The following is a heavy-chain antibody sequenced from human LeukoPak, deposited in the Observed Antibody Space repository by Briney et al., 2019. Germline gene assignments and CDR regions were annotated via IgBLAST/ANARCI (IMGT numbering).Heavy chain of an antibody. CDR1: GGSISSYY. D-gene: IGHD3-10*01. J-gene: IGHJ4*02. CDR3: ARGDWFGELVED. V-gene: IGHV4-59*12. CDR2: IYYSGST. Sequence: SETLSLTCTVSGGSISSYYWSWIRQPPGKGLEWIGYIYYSGSTSYNPSLKSRVTISVDTSKNQFSLKLSSVTAADTAVYYCARGDWFGELVEDWGQGTLVTVSS.